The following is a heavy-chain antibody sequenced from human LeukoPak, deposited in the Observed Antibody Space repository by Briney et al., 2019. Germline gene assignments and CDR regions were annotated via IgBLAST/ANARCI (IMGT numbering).Heavy chain of an antibody. CDR1: GGSFSGYY. CDR3: ARGRNYDFWSGYYMSHAFDI. Sequence: SETLSLTCAVYGGSFSGYYWSWIRQPPGKGLEWIGEINHSGSTNYNPSLKSRVTISVDTSKNQFSLKLSSVTAADTAVYYCARGRNYDFWSGYYMSHAFDIWGQGTMVTVSS. D-gene: IGHD3-3*01. J-gene: IGHJ3*02. CDR2: INHSGST. V-gene: IGHV4-34*01.